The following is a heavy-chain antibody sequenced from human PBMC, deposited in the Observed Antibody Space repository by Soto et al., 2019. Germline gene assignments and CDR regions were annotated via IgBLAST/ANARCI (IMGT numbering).Heavy chain of an antibody. CDR1: GYTFTSYG. V-gene: IGHV1-18*01. CDR2: ISAYNGNT. J-gene: IGHJ6*02. Sequence: ASVKVSFKASGYTFTSYGISWVRQAPGQGLEWMGWISAYNGNTNYAQKLQGRVTMTTDTSTSTAYMELSSLRSDDTAVYYCARTRGKHYGDYRRYYYGMDVWGQGTTVTVSS. CDR3: ARTRGKHYGDYRRYYYGMDV. D-gene: IGHD4-17*01.